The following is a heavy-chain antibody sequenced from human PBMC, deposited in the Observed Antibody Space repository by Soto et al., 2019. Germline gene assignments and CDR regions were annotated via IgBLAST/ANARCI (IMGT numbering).Heavy chain of an antibody. CDR1: GDSVSSYITS. D-gene: IGHD3-10*01. V-gene: IGHV6-1*01. J-gene: IGHJ3*01. CDR2: TYYGSKWFH. Sequence: SQPLALPLALSGDSVSSYITSWNWIRQSPSRGLEWLGRTYYGSKWFHDYAASVKSRITINPDTSKNQFSLELNSMTPEDTAVYYCARGNALDVWGQGNVVTFSS. CDR3: ARGNALDV.